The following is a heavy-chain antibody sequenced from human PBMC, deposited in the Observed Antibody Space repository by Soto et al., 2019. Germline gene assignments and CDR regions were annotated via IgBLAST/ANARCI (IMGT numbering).Heavy chain of an antibody. Sequence: GGSLRLSCAASGFSFSSSSFNWVRQAPGKGLGWIAYISSSSRTVHYIDSVRARFTVSRDNAKNSVFLQMNSLRHEDTAVYYCARRYKFETNAYKYRSNAFDFWGQGTMVTVSS. J-gene: IGHJ3*01. CDR3: ARRYKFETNAYKYRSNAFDF. V-gene: IGHV3-48*02. D-gene: IGHD3-16*01. CDR1: GFSFSSSS. CDR2: ISSSSRTV.